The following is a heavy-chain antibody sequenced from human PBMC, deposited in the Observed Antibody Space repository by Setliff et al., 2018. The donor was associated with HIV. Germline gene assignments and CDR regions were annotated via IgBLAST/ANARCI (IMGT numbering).Heavy chain of an antibody. CDR1: GFSFDDYY. Sequence: ASVKVSCKASGFSFDDYYIHWVRQAPGKGLEWMGCVIPNSGKTYYAQEFQGRATMTSDTSINTAYMEVSWLTSDDTAIYYCARDLAYCSGGSCYRPFIYYFYYMDVWGKGATVTVSS. CDR3: ARDLAYCSGGSCYRPFIYYFYYMDV. CDR2: VIPNSGKT. D-gene: IGHD2-15*01. J-gene: IGHJ6*03. V-gene: IGHV1-2*02.